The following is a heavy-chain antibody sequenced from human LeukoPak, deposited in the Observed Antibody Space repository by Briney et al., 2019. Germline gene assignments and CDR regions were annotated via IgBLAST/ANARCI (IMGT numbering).Heavy chain of an antibody. D-gene: IGHD5-18*01. Sequence: PGGSLRLSCAASGFTFSSYWMSWVRQAPGKGLEWVANIKKDGSEKYYVDSVKGRFTISRDNAKTSLYPQMNSLRAEDTAVYYWARDLSGVTGYTFGRGIDYWGQGTLVTVSS. CDR2: IKKDGSEK. J-gene: IGHJ4*02. CDR3: ARDLSGVTGYTFGRGIDY. V-gene: IGHV3-7*01. CDR1: GFTFSSYW.